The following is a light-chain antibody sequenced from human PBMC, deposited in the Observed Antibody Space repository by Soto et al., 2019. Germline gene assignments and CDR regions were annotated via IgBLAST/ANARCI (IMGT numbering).Light chain of an antibody. J-gene: IGKJ1*01. CDR1: QSVSNY. CDR2: DTF. Sequence: IVLTQSPATLSLSPGARATLSCRAGQSVSNYLAWYQQKPGQAPRLLIYDTFNRATGIPARFSGSGSGTDFTLTISSLEPEELAVYFCVQRSTWPWTSGQGTKVEI. V-gene: IGKV3-11*01. CDR3: VQRSTWPWT.